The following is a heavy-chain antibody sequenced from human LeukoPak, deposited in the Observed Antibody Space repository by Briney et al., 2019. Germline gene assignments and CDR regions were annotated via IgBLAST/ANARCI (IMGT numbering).Heavy chain of an antibody. CDR2: IYYSGST. Sequence: SETLSLTCTVSGGSTSSSSYYWGWIRQPPGKGLEWIGSIYYSGSTYYNPSLKSRVTISVDTSKNQFSLKPSSVTAADTAVYYCARQGPGTVFDYWGQGTLVTVSS. J-gene: IGHJ4*02. V-gene: IGHV4-39*01. CDR1: GGSTSSSSYY. D-gene: IGHD1-1*01. CDR3: ARQGPGTVFDY.